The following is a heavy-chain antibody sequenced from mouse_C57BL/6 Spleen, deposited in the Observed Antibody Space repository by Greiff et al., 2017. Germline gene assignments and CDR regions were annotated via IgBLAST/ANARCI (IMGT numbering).Heavy chain of an antibody. CDR3: ARRGVYHRKYCDMDY. J-gene: IGHJ4*01. CDR1: GYAFSSSW. D-gene: IGHD2-1*01. CDR2: IYPGDGDT. V-gene: IGHV1-82*01. Sequence: QVQLQQSGPELVKPGASVKISCKASGYAFSSSWMNWVKQRPGKGLEWIGRIYPGDGDTNYNGKFKGKATLTADKSSSTAYMQRSSLTSEDSAVYYCARRGVYHRKYCDMDYWGQGTSVTVSS.